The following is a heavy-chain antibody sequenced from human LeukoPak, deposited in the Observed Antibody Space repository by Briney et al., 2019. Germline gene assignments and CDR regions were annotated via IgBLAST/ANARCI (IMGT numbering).Heavy chain of an antibody. J-gene: IGHJ4*02. CDR3: ARGPYSSGSSADY. Sequence: AGSLRLSCAASGFTFTSYAMGWVRQAPGKRLEWVSAISGSGGSTYYAESVKGRFTISRDNSKNTLYLQMNSLRAEDTAVYYCARGPYSSGSSADYWGQGTLVTVSS. D-gene: IGHD6-19*01. V-gene: IGHV3-23*01. CDR2: ISGSGGST. CDR1: GFTFTSYA.